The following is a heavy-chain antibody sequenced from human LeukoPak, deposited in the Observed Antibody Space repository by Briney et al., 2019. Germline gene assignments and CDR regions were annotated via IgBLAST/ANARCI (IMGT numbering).Heavy chain of an antibody. V-gene: IGHV3-7*03. CDR3: ARDKSAGADTGSSFYY. D-gene: IGHD3-10*01. Sequence: PGRSLRLSCAASGFTFSNYWMTWVRQAPGKGLEWVASIKQDGSEKYYVDSVKGRFTFSRDNAKNSLYLQMGSLRAEDTAVYYCARDKSAGADTGSSFYYWGQGALVTVSS. CDR1: GFTFSNYW. CDR2: IKQDGSEK. J-gene: IGHJ4*02.